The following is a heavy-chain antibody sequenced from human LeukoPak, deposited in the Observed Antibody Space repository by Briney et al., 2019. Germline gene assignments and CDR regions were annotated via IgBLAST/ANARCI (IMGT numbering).Heavy chain of an antibody. J-gene: IGHJ4*02. V-gene: IGHV4-4*07. Sequence: SETLSLTCTVSGGSISSYYWSWIRQPAGKGLEWIGRIHTSGSTNYNPSLKSRVTISVDTSKNQFSLKLSSVTAADTAVYYCARAPPNFSWYVYWGQGTLVTVSS. CDR3: ARAPPNFSWYVY. CDR2: IHTSGST. CDR1: GGSISSYY. D-gene: IGHD6-13*01.